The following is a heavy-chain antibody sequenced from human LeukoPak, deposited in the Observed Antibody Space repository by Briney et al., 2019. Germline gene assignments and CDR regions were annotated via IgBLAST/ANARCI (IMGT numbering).Heavy chain of an antibody. CDR3: ARHPTYTSGWYDYYYGMDV. Sequence: GGSLRLSCAASGFRFSDYWMSWVRQAPGKGLEWVANIKQDGSEKNYVDSVKGRFTISRDNAKNSLYLQMNSLRAEDTAVYYCARHPTYTSGWYDYYYGMDVWGQGTTVTVSS. D-gene: IGHD6-19*01. CDR1: GFRFSDYW. J-gene: IGHJ6*02. V-gene: IGHV3-7*01. CDR2: IKQDGSEK.